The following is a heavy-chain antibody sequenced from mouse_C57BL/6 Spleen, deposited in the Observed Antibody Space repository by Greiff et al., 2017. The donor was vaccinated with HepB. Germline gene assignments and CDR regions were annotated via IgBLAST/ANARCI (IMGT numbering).Heavy chain of an antibody. CDR1: GYTFTSYW. V-gene: IGHV1-53*01. CDR3: ARDYGGSSLYFDY. J-gene: IGHJ2*01. D-gene: IGHD1-1*01. CDR2: INPSNGGT. Sequence: VQLKQPGTELVKPGASVKLSCKASGYTFTSYWMHWVKQRPGQGLEWIGNINPSNGGTNYNEKFKSKATLTVNKSSSTAYMQLSSLTSEDSAVYYCARDYGGSSLYFDYWGQGTTLTVSS.